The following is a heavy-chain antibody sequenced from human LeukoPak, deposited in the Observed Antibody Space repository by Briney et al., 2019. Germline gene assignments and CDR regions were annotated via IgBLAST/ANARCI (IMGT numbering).Heavy chain of an antibody. Sequence: GGSLRLSCAASGFTFSSYAMSWVRQAPGKGLEWVSAISGSGGSTYYADSVKGRFTISRDNSKNTLCLQMNSLRAEDTAVYYCAKDHLGYYGSGSYYYFDYWGQGTLVTVSS. V-gene: IGHV3-23*01. D-gene: IGHD3-10*01. J-gene: IGHJ4*02. CDR3: AKDHLGYYGSGSYYYFDY. CDR2: ISGSGGST. CDR1: GFTFSSYA.